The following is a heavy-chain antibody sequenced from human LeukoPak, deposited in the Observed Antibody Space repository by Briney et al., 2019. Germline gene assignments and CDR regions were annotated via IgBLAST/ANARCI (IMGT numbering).Heavy chain of an antibody. J-gene: IGHJ4*02. CDR2: ISGSGDNT. D-gene: IGHD6-13*01. CDR3: ARVAEAAAFDY. V-gene: IGHV3-23*01. Sequence: GGSLRLSCAASGVTFSSYAMSWVRQAPGKGLEWVSVISGSGDNTYYADSVKGRFTISRDNSKTTLYLQMNSLRAEDTAVYYCARVAEAAAFDYWGQGTLVTVSS. CDR1: GVTFSSYA.